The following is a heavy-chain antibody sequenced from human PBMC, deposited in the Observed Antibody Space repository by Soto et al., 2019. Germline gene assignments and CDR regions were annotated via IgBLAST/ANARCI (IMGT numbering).Heavy chain of an antibody. Sequence: QLQLQESGPGLVKPSETLSLTCTVSGGSISSSSYYWGWIRQPPGKGLEWIGSIYYSGSTYYNPSLKSRVTISVDTSKNQFSLKLSSVTAADTAVYYCASRKFDYGDVYFDYWGQGTLVTVSS. CDR1: GGSISSSSYY. J-gene: IGHJ4*02. CDR3: ASRKFDYGDVYFDY. V-gene: IGHV4-39*01. CDR2: IYYSGST. D-gene: IGHD4-17*01.